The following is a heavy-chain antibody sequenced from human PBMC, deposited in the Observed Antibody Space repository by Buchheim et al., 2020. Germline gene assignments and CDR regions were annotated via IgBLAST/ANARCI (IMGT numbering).Heavy chain of an antibody. J-gene: IGHJ5*02. CDR1: GGSISSSSYY. V-gene: IGHV4-39*01. CDR2: IYYSGST. CDR3: ARPSDAYPTWFDP. Sequence: QLQLQESGPGLVKPSETLSLTCTVSGGSISSSSYYWGWIRQPPGKGLEWIGSIYYSGSTYYNPSLKSRVTISVDTSKNQFSLKLSSATAADTAVYYCARPSDAYPTWFDPWGQGTL. D-gene: IGHD2-2*01.